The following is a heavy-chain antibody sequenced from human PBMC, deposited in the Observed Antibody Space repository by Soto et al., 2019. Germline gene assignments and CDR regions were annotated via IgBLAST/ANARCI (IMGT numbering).Heavy chain of an antibody. J-gene: IGHJ4*02. CDR3: ARQIGRGSWSLDH. CDR2: IFYSGNT. CDR1: GYSISSPDYW. Sequence: SETLSLTCSFSGYSISSPDYWWGWIRQPPGKGLEWVGSIFYSGNTYYHPSLKSRVTISVDTSKNQFSLRLSSVTAADTALYYCARQIGRGSWSLDHWGPGTLVTVSS. D-gene: IGHD6-13*01. V-gene: IGHV4-39*01.